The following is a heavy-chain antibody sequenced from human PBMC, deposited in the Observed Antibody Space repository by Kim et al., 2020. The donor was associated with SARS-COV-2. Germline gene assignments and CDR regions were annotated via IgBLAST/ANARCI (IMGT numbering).Heavy chain of an antibody. CDR2: INAGNGNT. J-gene: IGHJ4*02. CDR3: ARSRALTVTVDY. V-gene: IGHV1-3*01. CDR1: GYTFTSYA. Sequence: ASVKVSCKASGYTFTSYAMHWVRQAPGQRLEWMGWINAGNGNTKYSQKVQGRVTITRDTSASTAYMELSSLRSEDTAVYYCARSRALTVTVDYWGQGTLVTVSS. D-gene: IGHD4-17*01.